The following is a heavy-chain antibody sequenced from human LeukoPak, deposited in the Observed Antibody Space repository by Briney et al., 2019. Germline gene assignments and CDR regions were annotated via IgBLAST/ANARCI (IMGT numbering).Heavy chain of an antibody. Sequence: SETLSLTCTVSGCTISSYYLSWIRQPPGKGLEWISDIYTTGSTDYNHSLKGRFTISIDTSKNQLYLHLNTLTAEDTAVYFCARRGTIFGPESLWGRGTLVTVSS. CDR2: IYTTGST. D-gene: IGHD3-3*01. V-gene: IGHV4-4*08. J-gene: IGHJ2*01. CDR1: GCTISSYY. CDR3: ARRGTIFGPESL.